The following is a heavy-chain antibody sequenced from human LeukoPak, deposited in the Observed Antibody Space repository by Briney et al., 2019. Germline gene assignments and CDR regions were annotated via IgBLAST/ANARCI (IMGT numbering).Heavy chain of an antibody. CDR3: TKVRSGSSSWALRVFDY. V-gene: IGHV3-23*01. D-gene: IGHD6-13*01. J-gene: IGHJ4*02. CDR2: ISPAGGTT. CDR1: GFTFSSEA. Sequence: GGSLRLSCAVSGFTFSSEAMGWVRQLPGGGLEWVSTISPAGGTTYYAESMKGRFTISRDNSKSTLYLQMDSLRVEDTAVYYCTKVRSGSSSWALRVFDYWGQGALVTVSS.